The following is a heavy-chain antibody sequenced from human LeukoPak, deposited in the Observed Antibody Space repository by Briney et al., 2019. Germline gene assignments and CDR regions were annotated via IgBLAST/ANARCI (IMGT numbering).Heavy chain of an antibody. CDR1: GGSVNSGRYY. J-gene: IGHJ3*02. D-gene: IGHD3-3*01. V-gene: IGHV4-61*02. Sequence: SQTLSLTCTVSGGSVNSGRYYWSWIRQPAGKGLEWIGRIYTSGGTNYNPSLKSRVTMSVDTSKNQFSLRLSSVTAADTAVYYCARDDFDYNDLVSVIHIWGQGTMVTVSS. CDR3: ARDDFDYNDLVSVIHI. CDR2: IYTSGGT.